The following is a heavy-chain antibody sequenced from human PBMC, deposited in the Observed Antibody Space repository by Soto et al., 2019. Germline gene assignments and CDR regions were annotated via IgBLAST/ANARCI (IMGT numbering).Heavy chain of an antibody. CDR2: IYYSGST. V-gene: IGHV4-31*03. D-gene: IGHD6-19*01. Sequence: TLSLTCTVSGGSISSGGYYWSWIRQHPGKGLEWIGYIYYSGSTYYNPSLKSRVTISVDTSKNQFSLKLSSVTAADTAVYYCARGVGSGWINWFDTWGQGTLVTVSS. CDR1: GGSISSGGYY. CDR3: ARGVGSGWINWFDT. J-gene: IGHJ5*02.